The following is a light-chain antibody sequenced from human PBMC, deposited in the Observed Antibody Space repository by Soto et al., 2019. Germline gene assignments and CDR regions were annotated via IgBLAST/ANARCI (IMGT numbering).Light chain of an antibody. J-gene: IGLJ3*02. Sequence: QSVLTQPPSVSAAPGQMVTISCSGSTSNIAYNFVSWYQQLPGTAPKLLIYEINKRPSGISDRFSASKSGTSATLAITGLQTVDEAHYFCGTWDNSLSVVVFGGGTKVTVL. V-gene: IGLV1-51*01. CDR2: EIN. CDR3: GTWDNSLSVVV. CDR1: TSNIAYNF.